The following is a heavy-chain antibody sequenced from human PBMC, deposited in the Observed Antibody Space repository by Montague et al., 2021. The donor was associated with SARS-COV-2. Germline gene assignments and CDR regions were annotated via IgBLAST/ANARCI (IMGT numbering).Heavy chain of an antibody. CDR3: ARHGWNDSGSFHFDY. V-gene: IGHV4-39*01. Sequence: SETLSLTCTVSSGSISRSSYYWGWIRQPPGKGLEWIGSMYYSGSTYYNASLKSRVTISVDTSKNQFSLRLNSVTAADTAVYYCARHGWNDSGSFHFDYWGQGTLVTVSS. J-gene: IGHJ4*02. CDR2: MYYSGST. D-gene: IGHD3-10*01. CDR1: SGSISRSSYY.